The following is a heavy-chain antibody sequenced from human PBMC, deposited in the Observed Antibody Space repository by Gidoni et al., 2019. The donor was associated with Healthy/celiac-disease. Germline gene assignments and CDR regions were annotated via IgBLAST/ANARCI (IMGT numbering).Heavy chain of an antibody. J-gene: IGHJ4*02. CDR1: GYTFTSYG. CDR3: ARDRLPGGSGSYYNVELGY. Sequence: QVQLVQSGAEVKKPGASVKVSCKASGYTFTSYGISWVRQDPGQGLEWMGWNSAYNGNTNYAQKLQGRVNMTTDTSTSTAYMELRSLRSDDTAVYYCARDRLPGGSGSYYNVELGYWGQGTLVTVSS. V-gene: IGHV1-18*01. CDR2: NSAYNGNT. D-gene: IGHD3-10*01.